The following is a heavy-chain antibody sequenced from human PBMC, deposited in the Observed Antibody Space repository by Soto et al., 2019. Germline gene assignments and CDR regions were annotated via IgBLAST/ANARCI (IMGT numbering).Heavy chain of an antibody. CDR2: ISYDGSNK. CDR3: ARDSMGMGFGLNWFDP. CDR1: GFTFSSYA. J-gene: IGHJ5*02. D-gene: IGHD3-10*01. V-gene: IGHV3-30-3*01. Sequence: QVQLVESGGGVVQPGRSLRLSCAASGFTFSSYAMHWVRQAPGKGLEWVAVISYDGSNKYYADSVKGRFTISRDNSKNTLYLQMNSLRAEDTAVYYCARDSMGMGFGLNWFDPWGQGTLVTVSS.